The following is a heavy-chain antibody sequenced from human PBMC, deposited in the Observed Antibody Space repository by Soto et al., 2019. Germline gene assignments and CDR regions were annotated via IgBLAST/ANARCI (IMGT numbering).Heavy chain of an antibody. Sequence: QVQLVQSGAEVRKPGASVNISCRASGFSFSDNLINWVRQAPGQSLEWMGWINPDNRNTRYSQTFQGRVTISRHSSASIAYVDVSDLTSEDTAVYYCAIDILSVGPRANDAFDVWGQGTMVTVPS. CDR1: GFSFSDNL. D-gene: IGHD2-8*02. J-gene: IGHJ3*01. CDR2: INPDNRNT. V-gene: IGHV1-3*01. CDR3: AIDILSVGPRANDAFDV.